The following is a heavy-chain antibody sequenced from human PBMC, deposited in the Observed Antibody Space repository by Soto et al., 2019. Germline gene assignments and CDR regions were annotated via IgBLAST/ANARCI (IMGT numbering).Heavy chain of an antibody. D-gene: IGHD6-6*01. CDR1: GFTFSSYW. CDR2: INSDGSST. Sequence: GGSLRLSCAASGFTFSSYWMHWVRQAPGKGLVWVSRINSDGSSTSYADSVKGRFTISRDNAKNTLYLQMNSLRAEDTAVYYCARSVSSSGSYYYYGMDVWGQGTTVTVSS. CDR3: ARSVSSSGSYYYYGMDV. J-gene: IGHJ6*02. V-gene: IGHV3-74*01.